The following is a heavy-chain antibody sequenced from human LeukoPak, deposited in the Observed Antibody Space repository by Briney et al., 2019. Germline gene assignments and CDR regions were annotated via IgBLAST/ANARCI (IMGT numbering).Heavy chain of an antibody. Sequence: SETLSLTCTVSGGSISSSSYYWGWIRRPPGKGLEWIGSIYYSGSTYYNPSLKSRVTISVDTSKNQFSLKLSSVTAADTAVYYCARQRYGGNSGSGYYYYMDVWGKGTTVTVSS. CDR2: IYYSGST. D-gene: IGHD4-23*01. CDR3: ARQRYGGNSGSGYYYYMDV. J-gene: IGHJ6*03. CDR1: GGSISSSSYY. V-gene: IGHV4-39*01.